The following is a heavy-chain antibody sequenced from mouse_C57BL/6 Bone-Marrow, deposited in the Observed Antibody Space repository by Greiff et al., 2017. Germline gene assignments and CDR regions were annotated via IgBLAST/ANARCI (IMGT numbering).Heavy chain of an antibody. CDR1: GYTFTSYG. CDR3: ARNGMIPYWYFDV. J-gene: IGHJ1*03. D-gene: IGHD2-4*01. CDR2: IYPRDGST. V-gene: IGHV1-58*01. Sequence: VQLQQSGAELVRPGSSVKMSCKTSGYTFTSYGINWVKQRPGQGLEWIGYIYPRDGSTKYNEKFKGKATLTADKSSSTAYMQLNSLTSEDSAVYFCARNGMIPYWYFDVWGTGTTVTVSS.